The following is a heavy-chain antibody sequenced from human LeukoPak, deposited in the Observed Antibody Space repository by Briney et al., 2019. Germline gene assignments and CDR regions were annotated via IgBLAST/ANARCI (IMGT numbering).Heavy chain of an antibody. Sequence: SETLSLTCTVSGGSISSSSYYWGWIRQPPGKGLEWIGSIYHSGSTYYNPSLKSRVTISVDTSKNQFSLKLTSVTAADTAVYYCARDKDTTMVITYYFDYWGQGTLVTVSS. J-gene: IGHJ4*02. D-gene: IGHD5-18*01. V-gene: IGHV4-39*07. CDR1: GGSISSSSYY. CDR2: IYHSGST. CDR3: ARDKDTTMVITYYFDY.